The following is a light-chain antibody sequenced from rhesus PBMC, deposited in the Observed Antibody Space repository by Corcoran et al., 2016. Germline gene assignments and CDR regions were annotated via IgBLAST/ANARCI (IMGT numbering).Light chain of an antibody. J-gene: IGLJ1*01. Sequence: QAALTQPRSVSGSPGQSVTISCTGTSSDIGGYNYVSWYQQHPGTAPKLMIYEVSKRPSGVSDRFSASKSGNTASLTISGLQAEDDAYYYCSSYEASDTYIFGAGTRLTVL. V-gene: IGLV2-32*02. CDR3: SSYEASDTYI. CDR2: EVS. CDR1: SSDIGGYNY.